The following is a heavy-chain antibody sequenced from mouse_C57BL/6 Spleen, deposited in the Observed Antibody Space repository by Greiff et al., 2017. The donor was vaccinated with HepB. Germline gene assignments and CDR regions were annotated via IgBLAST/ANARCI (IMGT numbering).Heavy chain of an antibody. Sequence: VQLQQSGPELVKPGASVKISCKASGYAFSSSWMNWVKQRPGKGLEWIGRIYPGDGDTNYNGKFKGKATLTADKSSSTAYMQLSSLTSEDSAVYFCARGIYYGSRGAMDYWGQGTSVTVSS. D-gene: IGHD1-1*01. CDR3: ARGIYYGSRGAMDY. J-gene: IGHJ4*01. CDR1: GYAFSSSW. V-gene: IGHV1-82*01. CDR2: IYPGDGDT.